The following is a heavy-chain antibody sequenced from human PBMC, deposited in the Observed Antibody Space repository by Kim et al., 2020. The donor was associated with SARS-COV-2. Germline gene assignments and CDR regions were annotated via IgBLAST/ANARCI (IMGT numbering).Heavy chain of an antibody. V-gene: IGHV4-39*01. CDR2: IYYSGST. J-gene: IGHJ4*02. CDR1: GGSISSSSYY. Sequence: SETLSLTCTVSGGSISSSSYYWGWIRQPPGKGLEWIGSIYYSGSTYYNPSLKSRVTISVDTSKNQFSLKLSSVTAADTAVYYCASEPVDYWGQGTLVTVSS. CDR3: ASEPVDY.